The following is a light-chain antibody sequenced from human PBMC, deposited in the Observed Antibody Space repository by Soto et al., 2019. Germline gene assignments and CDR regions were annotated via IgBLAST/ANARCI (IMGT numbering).Light chain of an antibody. CDR1: SSNIGSNS. V-gene: IGLV1-51*01. CDR2: DSN. CDR3: ATWDSSRTDV. Sequence: QSVLTQPPSVSSAPGQKVTISCSGSSSNIGSNSVSWYQQLPGKAPKLLIYDSNTRPSGIPGRFSGSKSGSSATLGITGLQNGGEADYYCATWDSSRTDVFGRGTQLTVL. J-gene: IGLJ7*01.